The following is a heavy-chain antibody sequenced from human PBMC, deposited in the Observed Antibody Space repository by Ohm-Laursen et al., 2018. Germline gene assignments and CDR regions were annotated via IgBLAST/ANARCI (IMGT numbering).Heavy chain of an antibody. V-gene: IGHV5-51*01. CDR2: IYPGDSDT. CDR1: GYSFTSYW. J-gene: IGHJ2*01. D-gene: IGHD3-22*01. CDR3: ARHSGYNYWYFDL. Sequence: ESLRISCKGSGYSFTSYWLGWVRQMPGKGLEWMGIIYPGDSDTRYSPSFQGQVTISADKSISTAYLQWSSLKASDTDMYYCARHSGYNYWYFDLWGRGTLVTVSS.